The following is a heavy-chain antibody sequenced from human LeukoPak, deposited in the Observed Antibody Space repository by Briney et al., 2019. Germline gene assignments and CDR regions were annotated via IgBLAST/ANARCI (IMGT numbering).Heavy chain of an antibody. CDR2: ISAYNGNT. Sequence: ASVKVSCKASGYTFTSYDINWVRQATGQGLEWMGWISAYNGNTNYAQKLQGRVTMTTDTSTSTAYMELRSLRSDDTAVYYCARAPSWSTSLLGGNWFDPWGQGTLVTVSS. V-gene: IGHV1-18*01. J-gene: IGHJ5*02. CDR1: GYTFTSYD. CDR3: ARAPSWSTSLLGGNWFDP. D-gene: IGHD2-2*01.